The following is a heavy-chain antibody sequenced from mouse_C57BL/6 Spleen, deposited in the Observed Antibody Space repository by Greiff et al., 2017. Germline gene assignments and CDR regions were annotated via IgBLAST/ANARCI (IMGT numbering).Heavy chain of an antibody. V-gene: IGHV1-82*01. J-gene: IGHJ1*03. CDR1: GYAFRSSW. D-gene: IGHD1-1*01. CDR3: APYYYGSSWYFDV. Sequence: QVQLQQSGPELVKPGASVKISCKASGYAFRSSWLNWVKQRPGKGLEWIGRIYPGDGDTNYNGKFKGKATLTADKSSSTAYMQLSSLTSEDSAVYFCAPYYYGSSWYFDVWGTGTTVTVSS. CDR2: IYPGDGDT.